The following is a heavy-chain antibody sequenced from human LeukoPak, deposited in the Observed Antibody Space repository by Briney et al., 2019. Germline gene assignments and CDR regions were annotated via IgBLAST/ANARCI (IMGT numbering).Heavy chain of an antibody. CDR3: ARLRGVAATGIYDS. V-gene: IGHV1-3*04. CDR1: GYTFTSSS. CDR2: INTGNGNT. D-gene: IGHD6-13*01. J-gene: IGHJ4*02. Sequence: ASVKVSCKASGYTFTSSSLHWVRQAPGQRLEWMGWINTGNGNTDYSQKFQGRVTLTRDTSASTGYMELSSLRSDDTAVYYCARLRGVAATGIYDSWGQGTLVTVSS.